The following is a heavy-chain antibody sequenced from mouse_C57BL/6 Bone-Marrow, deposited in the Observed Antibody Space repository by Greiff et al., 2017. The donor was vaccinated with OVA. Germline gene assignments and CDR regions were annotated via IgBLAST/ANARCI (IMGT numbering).Heavy chain of an antibody. CDR3: ARRWYGYDPFYYYAMDY. D-gene: IGHD2-2*01. Sequence: QVQLQQSGPELVKPGASVKISCKASVYAFSSSWMNWVKQRPGKGLEWIGRIYPGDGDTNYNGKFKGKSTLTADNSSSTAYMQLSSLTSEDSAVYFCARRWYGYDPFYYYAMDYWGQGTSVTVSS. V-gene: IGHV1-82*01. CDR1: VYAFSSSW. J-gene: IGHJ4*01. CDR2: IYPGDGDT.